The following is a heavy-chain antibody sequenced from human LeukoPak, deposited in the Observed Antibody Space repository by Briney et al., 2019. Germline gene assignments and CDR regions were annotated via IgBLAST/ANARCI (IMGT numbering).Heavy chain of an antibody. CDR2: INHSGST. D-gene: IGHD6-19*01. CDR3: ARAGLQWLVRAGIDY. J-gene: IGHJ4*02. Sequence: SETLSLTWAVYGGSFSGYYWSWIRQPPGKGLEWIGEINHSGSTNYNPSLKSRVTISVDKSKNQFSLNLSSVTAADTAVYYCARAGLQWLVRAGIDYWGQGTLVTVSS. CDR1: GGSFSGYY. V-gene: IGHV4-34*01.